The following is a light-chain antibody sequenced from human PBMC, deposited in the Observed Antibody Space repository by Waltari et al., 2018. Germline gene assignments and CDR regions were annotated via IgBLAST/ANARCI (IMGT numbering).Light chain of an antibody. J-gene: IGLJ1*01. V-gene: IGLV2-14*03. CDR3: SSYTGGSTSV. CDR1: SSDFPTNNY. Sequence: QSALTQPASVSGSPGQSITISCTGSSSDFPTNNYVSWYQQHPGKAPKLMIYDVSNRPPGFSIRFSGSKSGHTASLNISGLRAEDEADYHCSSYTGGSTSVFGTGTKVTVL. CDR2: DVS.